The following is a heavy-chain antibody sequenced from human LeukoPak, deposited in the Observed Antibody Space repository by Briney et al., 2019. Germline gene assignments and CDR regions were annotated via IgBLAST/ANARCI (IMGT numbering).Heavy chain of an antibody. J-gene: IGHJ1*01. V-gene: IGHV3-74*01. CDR2: INTDGSTI. CDR3: ASTPSGSGWWKH. CDR1: GFTFSSYW. D-gene: IGHD6-19*01. Sequence: GGSLRLSCAPSGFTFSSYWMHWVRQAPGKGLVWVSRINTDGSTITYADSVKGRFTISRDNAKNSLYLQMNSLRAEDTAVYYCASTPSGSGWWKHWGQGTLVTVSS.